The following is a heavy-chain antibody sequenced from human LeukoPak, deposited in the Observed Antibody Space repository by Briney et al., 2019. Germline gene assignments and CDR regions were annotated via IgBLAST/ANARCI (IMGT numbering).Heavy chain of an antibody. CDR2: ISSSSSYK. V-gene: IGHV3-21*01. J-gene: IGHJ4*02. D-gene: IGHD7-27*01. CDR1: EFIFSSYS. CDR3: ATSGNWGSPTH. Sequence: GGSLRLSCAASEFIFSSYSMNWVRQAPGKGLEWVSSISSSSSYKYYADSVKGRFTISRDNAKNSLYLQMNSLRAEDTAVYYCATSGNWGSPTHWGQGTLVIVSS.